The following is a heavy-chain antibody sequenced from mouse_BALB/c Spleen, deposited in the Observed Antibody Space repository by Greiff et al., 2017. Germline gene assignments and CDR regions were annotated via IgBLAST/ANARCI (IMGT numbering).Heavy chain of an antibody. D-gene: IGHD2-4*01. J-gene: IGHJ2*01. CDR3: ARITTGPDD. Sequence: DVHLVESGGGLVQPGGSLKLSCAASGFTFSSYTMSWVRQTPEKRLEWVAYISNGGGSTYYPDTVKGRFTISRDNAKNTLYLQMSSLKSEDTAMYYCARITTGPDDWGQGTTLTVSS. CDR1: GFTFSSYT. V-gene: IGHV5-12-2*01. CDR2: ISNGGGST.